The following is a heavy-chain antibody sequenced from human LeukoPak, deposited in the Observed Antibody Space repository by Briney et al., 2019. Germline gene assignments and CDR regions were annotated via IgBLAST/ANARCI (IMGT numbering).Heavy chain of an antibody. D-gene: IGHD4-17*01. J-gene: IGHJ5*02. V-gene: IGHV4-59*08. CDR3: ARAVTTVTNWFDP. Sequence: SETLSLTCSVSDGSINSYYWDWIRRPPGKGLEWIGYIYYNGNTNYSPSLKSRVTMSVDTSKNQFSLKLSSVTAADTAVYYCARAVTTVTNWFDPWGQGTLVTVSS. CDR2: IYYNGNT. CDR1: DGSINSYY.